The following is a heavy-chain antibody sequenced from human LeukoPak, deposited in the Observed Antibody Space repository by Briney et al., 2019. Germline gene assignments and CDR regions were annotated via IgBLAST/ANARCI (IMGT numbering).Heavy chain of an antibody. CDR2: IKSKTDGGTT. J-gene: IGHJ4*02. D-gene: IGHD6-13*01. V-gene: IGHV3-15*01. CDR3: AKVGPYSSSWFFDY. CDR1: GFTFSNAW. Sequence: PGGSLRLSCAASGFTFSNAWMSWVRQAPGKGLEWVGRIKSKTDGGTTDYAAPVKGRFTISRDNSKNTLYLQMNSLRAEDTAVYYCAKVGPYSSSWFFDYWGQGTLVTVSS.